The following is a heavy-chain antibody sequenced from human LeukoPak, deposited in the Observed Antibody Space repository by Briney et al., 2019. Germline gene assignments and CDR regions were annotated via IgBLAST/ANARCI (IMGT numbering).Heavy chain of an antibody. Sequence: GGSLRLSCAASGFTFSDYYMSWIRQAPGKGLEWVSYISSSSSYTNYADSVKGRFTISRDNAKNSLYLQVNSLRAEDTAVYYCARDRIAVAGHFDYWGQEPWSPSPQ. D-gene: IGHD6-19*01. CDR1: GFTFSDYY. J-gene: IGHJ4*01. CDR2: ISSSSSYT. CDR3: ARDRIAVAGHFDY. V-gene: IGHV3-11*06.